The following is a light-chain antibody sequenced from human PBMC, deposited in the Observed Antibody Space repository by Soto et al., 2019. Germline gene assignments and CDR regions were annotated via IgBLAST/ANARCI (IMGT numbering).Light chain of an antibody. CDR2: ESH. J-gene: IGLJ3*02. Sequence: QSVLTQPPSVSAAPGQTVTISCSGSSSNIGSNYVSWYQQLPGTAPKLLIHESHKRPSGIPARFAGSKSGASATLGITGLQTGDEADYYCGTWDSSLSAGVFGGGTKLTVL. CDR1: SSNIGSNY. CDR3: GTWDSSLSAGV. V-gene: IGLV1-51*02.